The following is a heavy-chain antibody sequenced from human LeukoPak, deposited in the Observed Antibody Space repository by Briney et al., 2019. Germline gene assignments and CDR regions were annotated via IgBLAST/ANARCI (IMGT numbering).Heavy chain of an antibody. CDR2: IIPILGIA. D-gene: IGHD6-13*01. J-gene: IGHJ4*02. CDR1: GYTFTSYD. Sequence: SVTVSCKASGYTFTSYDISWVRQAPGQGLEWMGRIIPILGIANYAQKFQGRVTITADKSTSTAYMELSSLRSEDTAVYYCARVGAIAAAGYYFDYWGQGTLVTVSS. V-gene: IGHV1-69*04. CDR3: ARVGAIAAAGYYFDY.